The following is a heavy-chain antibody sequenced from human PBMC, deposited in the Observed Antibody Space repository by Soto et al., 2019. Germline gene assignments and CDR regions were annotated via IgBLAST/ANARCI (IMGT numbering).Heavy chain of an antibody. CDR3: ATIAAAGTGWFDP. CDR1: GYTLTELS. J-gene: IGHJ5*02. Sequence: ASLKVSCKVSGYTLTELSMHWVRQAPGKGLEWMGGFDPEDGETIYAQKFQGRVTMTEDTSTDTAYMELSSLRSEDTAVYYCATIAAAGTGWFDPWGQGTLVTVSS. V-gene: IGHV1-24*01. CDR2: FDPEDGET. D-gene: IGHD6-13*01.